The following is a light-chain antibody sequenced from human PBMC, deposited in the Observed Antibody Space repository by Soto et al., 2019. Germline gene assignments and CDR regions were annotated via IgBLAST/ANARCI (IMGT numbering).Light chain of an antibody. V-gene: IGKV3-20*01. CDR2: GAS. J-gene: IGKJ1*01. CDR3: QQYGGSTRT. Sequence: IVLTQSPGTLSLSPEERATLSCRASQSVTTQLAWYQQKPGQAPRLIIHGASSRATGVPDRITGSGSGTDFTLSISRLEPEDFAVYYCQQYGGSTRTFGQGTKVEIK. CDR1: QSVTTQ.